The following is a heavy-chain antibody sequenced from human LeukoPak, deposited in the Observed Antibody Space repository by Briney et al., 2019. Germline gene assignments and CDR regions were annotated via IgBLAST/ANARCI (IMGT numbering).Heavy chain of an antibody. J-gene: IGHJ4*02. V-gene: IGHV4-59*01. D-gene: IGHD5-18*01. CDR3: ARDQRFGYSYGHFDY. Sequence: SETLSLTCTVSGGSISSYYWSWIRQPPGKGLEWIGYIYYSGSTNYNPSLKSRVTISVDTSKNQFSLKLSSVTAADTAVYYCARDQRFGYSYGHFDYWGQGTLVTVSS. CDR2: IYYSGST. CDR1: GGSISSYY.